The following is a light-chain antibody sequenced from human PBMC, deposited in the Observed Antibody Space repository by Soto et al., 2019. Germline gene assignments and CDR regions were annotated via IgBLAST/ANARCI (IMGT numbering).Light chain of an antibody. Sequence: DSQMTQSPSSLSASVGDRVTITCRASQGIANYLAWYQQKPGKVPKLLIYAASTLEPGVPSRFSGSGFGTDFTLSISSLQPEDFATYYCQKYNGAPFTFGPGTKVDIK. CDR2: AAS. CDR1: QGIANY. V-gene: IGKV1-27*01. CDR3: QKYNGAPFT. J-gene: IGKJ3*01.